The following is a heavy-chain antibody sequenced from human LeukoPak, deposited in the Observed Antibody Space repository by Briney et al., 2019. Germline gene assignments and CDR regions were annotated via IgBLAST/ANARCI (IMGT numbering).Heavy chain of an antibody. Sequence: ASVKVSCKASGYTFTSYGISWVRQAPGQGLERMGWISAYNGNRNYAQKLQGRVTMTTDTSTSTAYMELRSLRSDDTAVYYCARSRRGGGYSYDSFDIWGQGTMVTVSS. CDR3: ARSRRGGGYSYDSFDI. CDR1: GYTFTSYG. J-gene: IGHJ3*02. CDR2: ISAYNGNR. D-gene: IGHD3-22*01. V-gene: IGHV1-18*01.